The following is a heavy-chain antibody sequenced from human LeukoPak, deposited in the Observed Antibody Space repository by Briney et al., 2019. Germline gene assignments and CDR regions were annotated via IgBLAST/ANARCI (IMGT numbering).Heavy chain of an antibody. J-gene: IGHJ4*02. CDR2: ISAYNGNT. D-gene: IGHD3-3*01. CDR1: GYTFTSYG. CDR3: ARSPFDYDFWSGYYSHFDY. V-gene: IGHV1-18*01. Sequence: ASVKVSCKASGYTFTSYGISWVRPAPGQGLEWMGWISAYNGNTNYAQKLQGRVTMTTDTSTSTAYMELRSLRSDDTAVYYCARSPFDYDFWSGYYSHFDYWGQGTLVTVSS.